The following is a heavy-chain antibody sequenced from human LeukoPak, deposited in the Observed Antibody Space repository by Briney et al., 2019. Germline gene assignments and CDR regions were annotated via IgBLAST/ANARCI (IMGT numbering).Heavy chain of an antibody. Sequence: ASVTVSCTASGYTFTSYDINWVRQAPGQGLEWMGRINPNSGGTNYAQKFQGRVTMTRDTSISTAYMELSRLRSDDTAVYYCARGGGGIAAAGDEESDYWGQGILVTVSS. V-gene: IGHV1-2*06. CDR2: INPNSGGT. CDR1: GYTFTSYD. D-gene: IGHD6-13*01. J-gene: IGHJ4*02. CDR3: ARGGGGIAAAGDEESDY.